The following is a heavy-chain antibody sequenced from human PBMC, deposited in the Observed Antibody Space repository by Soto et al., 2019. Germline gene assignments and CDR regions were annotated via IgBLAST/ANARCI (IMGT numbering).Heavy chain of an antibody. D-gene: IGHD3-3*01. V-gene: IGHV3-21*01. CDR1: GFTFISYS. Sequence: GGSLRLSCAASGFTFISYSMNWVRQAPGKGLECLSSISSSRSYIYYADSVKGRFTISRDNAKNSLYLQMNSLRAEDTAVYYCASVHYDFWSRSTYGMDVWGQGTTVTVSS. CDR3: ASVHYDFWSRSTYGMDV. J-gene: IGHJ6*02. CDR2: ISSSRSYI.